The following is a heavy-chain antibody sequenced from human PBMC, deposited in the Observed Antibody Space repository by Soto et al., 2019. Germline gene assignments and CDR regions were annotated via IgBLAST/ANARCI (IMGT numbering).Heavy chain of an antibody. CDR3: IHSRCGGDCLRSYSSNYYCGLDV. CDR1: GFSLNTGELG. CDR2: IYWDDDK. D-gene: IGHD2-21*02. Sequence: QITLKESGPTLVKPTQTLTLTWSVSGFSLNTGELGVGWIRRPPGKALKWLALIYWDDDKRYSPSLRNRLSISKDTSNNLVVFTMTNMDPVDTATYYCIHSRCGGDCLRSYSSNYYCGLDVWGQGTTVTVSS. V-gene: IGHV2-5*02. J-gene: IGHJ6*02.